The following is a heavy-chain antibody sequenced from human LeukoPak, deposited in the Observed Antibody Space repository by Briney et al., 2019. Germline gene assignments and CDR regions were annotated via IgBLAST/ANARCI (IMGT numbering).Heavy chain of an antibody. D-gene: IGHD5-18*01. Sequence: PGRSLRLSCAASGFTSSSYGMHWVRQAPGKGLEWVAVISYDGSNKYYADSVKGRFTISRDNSKNTLYLQMNSLRAEDTAVYYCAKDPGYSYDYFDYWGQGTLVTVSS. J-gene: IGHJ4*02. CDR2: ISYDGSNK. V-gene: IGHV3-30*18. CDR1: GFTSSSYG. CDR3: AKDPGYSYDYFDY.